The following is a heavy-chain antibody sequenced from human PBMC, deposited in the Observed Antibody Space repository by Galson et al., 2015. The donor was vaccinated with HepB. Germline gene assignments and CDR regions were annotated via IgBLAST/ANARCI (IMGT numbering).Heavy chain of an antibody. J-gene: IGHJ4*02. Sequence: SLRLSCAASGFTFSSYAMSWVRQAPGKGLEWVSAISGSGGSTYYADSVKGRFTISRDNSKNTLYLQMNSLRAEDTAVYYCAKAVVRGVIPFDYWGQGTLVTVSS. CDR2: ISGSGGST. CDR1: GFTFSSYA. CDR3: AKAVVRGVIPFDY. V-gene: IGHV3-23*01. D-gene: IGHD3-10*01.